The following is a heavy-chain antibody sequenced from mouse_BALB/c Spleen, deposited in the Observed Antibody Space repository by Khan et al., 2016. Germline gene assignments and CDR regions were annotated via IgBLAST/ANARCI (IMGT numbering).Heavy chain of an antibody. D-gene: IGHD2-3*01. V-gene: IGHV3-2*02. Sequence: EVQLQESGPGLMKPSQSLSLTCTVTGYSITSDYAWNWIRQFPGNKLEWMGYIIYSGSTTYNPSLKSRISITRDTSKNQFFLQLNSVTIEDTATYYCASDGPNYAMDYWGQGTSVTVSS. J-gene: IGHJ4*01. CDR2: IIYSGST. CDR1: GYSITSDYA. CDR3: ASDGPNYAMDY.